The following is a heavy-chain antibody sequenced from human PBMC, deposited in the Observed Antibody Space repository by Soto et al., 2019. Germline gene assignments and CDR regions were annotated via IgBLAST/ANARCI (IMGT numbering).Heavy chain of an antibody. Sequence: LSLTCTVSGGSISSGGYYWSWIRQHPGKGLEWIGYIYYSGSTYYNPSLKSRVTISVDTSKNQFSLKLSSVTAADTAVYYCARAEVLLWFGELARFDPWGQGTLVTVSS. D-gene: IGHD3-10*01. CDR1: GGSISSGGYY. CDR3: ARAEVLLWFGELARFDP. CDR2: IYYSGST. J-gene: IGHJ5*02. V-gene: IGHV4-31*03.